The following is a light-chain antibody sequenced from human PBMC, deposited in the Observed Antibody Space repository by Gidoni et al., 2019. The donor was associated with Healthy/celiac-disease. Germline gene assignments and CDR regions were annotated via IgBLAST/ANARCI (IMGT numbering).Light chain of an antibody. CDR1: SSTIGSNT. CDR3: AAWDDSLNGVV. CDR2: SNN. J-gene: IGLJ2*01. V-gene: IGLV1-44*01. Sequence: QSVLTQPPSASVTPGQRVTNPFSGSSSTIGSNTVNWYQQLPGTASKLLIYSNNQRPSGVPDRFSCSKSGTSASLAISGLQSEDEADYYCAAWDDSLNGVVCGGGTKLTVL.